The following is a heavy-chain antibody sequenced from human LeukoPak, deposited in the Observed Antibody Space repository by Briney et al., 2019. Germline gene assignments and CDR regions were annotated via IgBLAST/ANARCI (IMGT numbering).Heavy chain of an antibody. CDR1: GFTFSSYA. Sequence: QPGGSLRLSCAASGFTFSSYAMSCVRQAPGKGLEWGSAISGSGGSTYYADSVKGRLTISRDNSKNTLYLQMNSLRAEDTAVYYCAKDVAYNGYFDYWGQGTLVTVSS. CDR3: AKDVAYNGYFDY. J-gene: IGHJ4*02. D-gene: IGHD1-1*01. CDR2: ISGSGGST. V-gene: IGHV3-23*01.